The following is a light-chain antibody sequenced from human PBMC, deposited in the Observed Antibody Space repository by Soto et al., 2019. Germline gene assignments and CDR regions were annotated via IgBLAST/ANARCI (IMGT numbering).Light chain of an antibody. V-gene: IGKV3-20*01. J-gene: IGKJ1*01. CDR2: GAS. CDR1: QSVSSSY. Sequence: EIVLTQSPGTLSLSPGERATLSCRASQSVSSSYLAWYQQKPGQAPRLLIYGASSRATGIPDRFSGSGSGIDFTLTITRLEPEDFAVFFCQQYGSSRTFGQGTKVEI. CDR3: QQYGSSRT.